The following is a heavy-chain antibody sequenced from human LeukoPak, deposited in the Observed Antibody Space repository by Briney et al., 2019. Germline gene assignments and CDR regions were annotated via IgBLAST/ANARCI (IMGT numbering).Heavy chain of an antibody. D-gene: IGHD6-19*01. J-gene: IGHJ5*02. CDR3: ARDPGPIAVAGYEWFDP. V-gene: IGHV1-69*04. CDR1: GGTFSSYA. CDR2: IIPILGIA. Sequence: ASVKVSCKASGGTFSSYAISWVRQAPGQGLEWMGRIIPILGIANYAQKFQGRVTITADKSTSTAYMELSSLRSEDTAVYYCARDPGPIAVAGYEWFDPWGQGTLVTASS.